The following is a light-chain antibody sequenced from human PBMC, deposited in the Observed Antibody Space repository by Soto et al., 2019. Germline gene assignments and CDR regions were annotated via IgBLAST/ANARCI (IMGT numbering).Light chain of an antibody. CDR1: SSDVGGYNY. V-gene: IGLV2-14*01. CDR2: EVS. Sequence: QSALTQPASVSGSPGQSITISCTGTSSDVGGYNYVSWYEHIPGQAPKVIIYEVSNRPSGVSSRFSGSKSGNTASLTISGLQAEDEADYFCSSYTSSSTLVFGGGTKLTVL. CDR3: SSYTSSSTLV. J-gene: IGLJ3*02.